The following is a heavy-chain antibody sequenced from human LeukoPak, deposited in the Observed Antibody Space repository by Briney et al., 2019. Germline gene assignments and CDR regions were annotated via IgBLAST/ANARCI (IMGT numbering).Heavy chain of an antibody. CDR1: GFTVSSNY. D-gene: IGHD4-17*01. V-gene: IGHV3-53*01. CDR3: AKGPPTVTTPDAFDI. J-gene: IGHJ3*02. Sequence: GGSLRLSCAASGFTVSSNYMSWVRQAPGKGLEWVSAIYSGGSTYYADSVKGRFTISRDNSKNTLYLQMNSLRAEDTAVYYCAKGPPTVTTPDAFDIWGQGTMVTVSS. CDR2: IYSGGST.